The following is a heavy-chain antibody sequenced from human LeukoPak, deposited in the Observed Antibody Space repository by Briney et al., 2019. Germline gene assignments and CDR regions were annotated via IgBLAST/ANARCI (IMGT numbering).Heavy chain of an antibody. CDR2: IKSKTDGGTT. J-gene: IGHJ4*01. Sequence: PGGSLRLSCAASGFTFDDYGMSWVRQAPGKGLEWVGRIKSKTDGGTTDYAAPVKGRFTISRDDSKNTLYLQMNSLKTEDTAVYCSTTNVAGRRGYFDYWGHGTLVTVSS. V-gene: IGHV3-15*01. CDR1: GFTFDDYG. CDR3: TTNVAGRRGYFDY. D-gene: IGHD1-26*01.